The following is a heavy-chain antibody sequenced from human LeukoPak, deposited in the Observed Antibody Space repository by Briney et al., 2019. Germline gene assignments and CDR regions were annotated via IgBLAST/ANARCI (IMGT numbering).Heavy chain of an antibody. Sequence: PGGSLRLSCAASGFTFSSYAMSWVRRAPGNGLEWVSAISGSGGITYYADSVTGRFTFSRDNSKNTLYLQMNSPIAEATAGYYISKVTLSRRDGYNYGDYWGQGTLVTVSS. D-gene: IGHD5-24*01. J-gene: IGHJ4*02. V-gene: IGHV3-23*01. CDR1: GFTFSSYA. CDR3: SKVTLSRRDGYNYGDY. CDR2: ISGSGGIT.